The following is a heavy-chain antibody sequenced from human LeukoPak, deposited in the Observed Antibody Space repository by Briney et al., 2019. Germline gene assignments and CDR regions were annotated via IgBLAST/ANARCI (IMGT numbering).Heavy chain of an antibody. Sequence: GGSLRLSCAASGFTFSNYGMHWVRQAPGKGLQWVAVIWYDGSNKYYADSVKGRFTISRDNSKNTLYLQMNSLRAEDTAVYYCARDPAVAGYYFDYWGQGTLVTVSS. D-gene: IGHD6-19*01. J-gene: IGHJ4*02. CDR1: GFTFSNYG. CDR2: IWYDGSNK. V-gene: IGHV3-33*01. CDR3: ARDPAVAGYYFDY.